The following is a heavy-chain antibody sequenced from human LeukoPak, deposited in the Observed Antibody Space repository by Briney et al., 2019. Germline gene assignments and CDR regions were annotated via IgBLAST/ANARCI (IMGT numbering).Heavy chain of an antibody. CDR1: GGSISSYY. J-gene: IGHJ4*02. Sequence: SSETLSLTCTVSGGSISSYYWSWIRQPAGKGLEWIGRIYTSGSTNYNPSLKSRVTISVDTSKNQFSLKLSSVTAADTAVYYCARVHYGSGSYYKRIGYYFDYWGQGTLVTVSS. V-gene: IGHV4-4*07. D-gene: IGHD3-10*01. CDR3: ARVHYGSGSYYKRIGYYFDY. CDR2: IYTSGST.